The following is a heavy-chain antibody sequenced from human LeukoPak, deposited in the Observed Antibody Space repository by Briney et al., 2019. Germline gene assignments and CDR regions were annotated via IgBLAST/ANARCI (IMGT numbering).Heavy chain of an antibody. CDR3: ARGGYDPTYYMDV. Sequence: PSETLSLTCTVSGGSISSYYWSWIRQPPGKGLEWFGYIYYSGSTNYNPSLKSRVTISVDTSKNQFSLKLSSVTAADTAVYYCARGGYDPTYYMDVWGKGTTVTVSS. J-gene: IGHJ6*03. CDR2: IYYSGST. D-gene: IGHD3-3*01. V-gene: IGHV4-59*01. CDR1: GGSISSYY.